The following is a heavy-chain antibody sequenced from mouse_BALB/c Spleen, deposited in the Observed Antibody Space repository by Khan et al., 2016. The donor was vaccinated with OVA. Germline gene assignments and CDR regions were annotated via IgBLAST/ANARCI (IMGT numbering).Heavy chain of an antibody. CDR3: ARLAYYYDSEGFAY. J-gene: IGHJ3*01. D-gene: IGHD1-1*01. CDR2: ISTGGHYT. CDR1: GFTFSTSG. Sequence: EVELVESGGDLVEPGGSLKLSCAASGFTFSTSGMSWVRQTPDKRLEWVATISTGGHYTYYPASVWGRFTISRDNAKNTLYLQMTSLKSEDTAMFYCARLAYYYDSEGFAYWGQGTLVTVSA. V-gene: IGHV5-6*01.